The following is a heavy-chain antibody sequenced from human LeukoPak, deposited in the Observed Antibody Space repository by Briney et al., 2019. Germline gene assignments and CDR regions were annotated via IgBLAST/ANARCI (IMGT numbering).Heavy chain of an antibody. Sequence: PGGSLRLSCAASGFTFSSYWMHWVRQAPGKGLVWVSRINTDGSSTSYADSVKGRFTISRDNAKNTLYLQMNSLRAEDTAVYYCARGPSAADCTSGVCFTGNDYWGQGTLVTVSS. V-gene: IGHV3-74*01. J-gene: IGHJ4*02. D-gene: IGHD2-8*01. CDR2: INTDGSST. CDR1: GFTFSSYW. CDR3: ARGPSAADCTSGVCFTGNDY.